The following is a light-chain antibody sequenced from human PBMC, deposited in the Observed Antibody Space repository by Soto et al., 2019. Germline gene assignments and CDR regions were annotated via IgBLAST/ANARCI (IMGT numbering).Light chain of an antibody. CDR2: RTS. V-gene: IGKV3-15*01. CDR3: QQYNDWPSIT. Sequence: IVLTQSPGTLSLSPGDRANLSCRASQSVNSRLAWYQNKPGQAPRLLIYRTSTRATGVPARFSGSGSRTELTLTISGLQSEDFAVYYCQQYNDWPSITFGQGTRLEI. J-gene: IGKJ5*01. CDR1: QSVNSR.